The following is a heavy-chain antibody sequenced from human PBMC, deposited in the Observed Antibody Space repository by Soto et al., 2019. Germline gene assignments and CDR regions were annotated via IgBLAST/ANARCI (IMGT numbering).Heavy chain of an antibody. CDR2: ISGSGGST. V-gene: IGHV3-23*01. CDR3: AKTAEALLWFGELLYYFDY. D-gene: IGHD3-10*01. CDR1: GFTFSSYA. Sequence: GSLRLSCAASGFTFSSYAMSWVRQAPGKGLEWVSAISGSGGSTYYADSVKGRFTISRDNSKNTLYLQMNSLRAEDTAVYYCAKTAEALLWFGELLYYFDYWGQGTLVTVSS. J-gene: IGHJ4*02.